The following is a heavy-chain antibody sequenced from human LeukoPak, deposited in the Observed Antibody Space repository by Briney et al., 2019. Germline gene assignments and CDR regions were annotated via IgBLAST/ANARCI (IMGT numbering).Heavy chain of an antibody. Sequence: SETLSLTCTVSGGSLSSYYWSWIRQPPGKGLEWIGYIYYSGSTNYNPSLKSRVTISVDTSKNQFSLKLSSVTAADTAVYYCARHREYLDYWGQGTLVTVSS. CDR3: ARHREYLDY. CDR1: GGSLSSYY. V-gene: IGHV4-59*08. J-gene: IGHJ4*02. CDR2: IYYSGST.